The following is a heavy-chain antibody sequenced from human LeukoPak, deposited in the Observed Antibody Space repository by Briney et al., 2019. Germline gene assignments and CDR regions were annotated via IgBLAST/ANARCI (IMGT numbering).Heavy chain of an antibody. Sequence: GGSLRLSCAASGFTFSSYAMNWVRQAPGKGLEWVSTIGGSGGSTYYADSVKGRFTISRDNSKNTLYLQMNSLRAEDTAVYYCAKAKYSGSSPFDYWGQGTLVTVSS. D-gene: IGHD1-26*01. V-gene: IGHV3-23*01. J-gene: IGHJ4*02. CDR1: GFTFSSYA. CDR2: IGGSGGST. CDR3: AKAKYSGSSPFDY.